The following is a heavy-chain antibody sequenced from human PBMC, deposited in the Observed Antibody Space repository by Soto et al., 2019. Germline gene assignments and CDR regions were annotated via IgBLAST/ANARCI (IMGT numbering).Heavy chain of an antibody. CDR3: ARKERNTASDDY. J-gene: IGHJ4*02. V-gene: IGHV3-30-3*01. CDR1: GFTFSSYA. D-gene: IGHD5-18*01. Sequence: QVQLVESGGGVVQPGRSLRLSCAASGFTFSSYAMHWVRQAPGKGLEWVAVISYDGSNKYYADSVKGRFTISRDNSKNTLYLQMNSLRTEDTAVYYCARKERNTASDDYWGQGTLVTVSS. CDR2: ISYDGSNK.